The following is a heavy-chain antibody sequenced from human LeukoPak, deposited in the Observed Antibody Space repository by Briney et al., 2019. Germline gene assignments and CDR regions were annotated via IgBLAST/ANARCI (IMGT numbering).Heavy chain of an antibody. CDR3: ARDWTVTTVTTAGGYYYYGMDV. V-gene: IGHV1-69*04. Sequence: SVKVSCKASGGTFSSYAISWVRQAPGQGLEWMGRIIPILGIANCAQKFQGRVTITADKSTSTAYMELSGLRSEDTAVYYCARDWTVTTVTTAGGYYYYGMDVWGQGTTVTVSS. CDR2: IIPILGIA. D-gene: IGHD4-17*01. J-gene: IGHJ6*02. CDR1: GGTFSSYA.